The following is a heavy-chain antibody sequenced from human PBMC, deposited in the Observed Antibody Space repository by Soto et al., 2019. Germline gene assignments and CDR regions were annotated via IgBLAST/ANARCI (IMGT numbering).Heavy chain of an antibody. Sequence: ASVKVSCKASGYTFTSYGISWVRQAPGQGLEWMGWISAYNGNTNYAQKLQGRVTMTTDTSTSTAYMELRSLRSDDTAVYYCARSLCGGDCYYYYYGMDVWGQGTTVTVSS. CDR2: ISAYNGNT. D-gene: IGHD2-21*02. CDR3: ARSLCGGDCYYYYYGMDV. J-gene: IGHJ6*02. V-gene: IGHV1-18*01. CDR1: GYTFTSYG.